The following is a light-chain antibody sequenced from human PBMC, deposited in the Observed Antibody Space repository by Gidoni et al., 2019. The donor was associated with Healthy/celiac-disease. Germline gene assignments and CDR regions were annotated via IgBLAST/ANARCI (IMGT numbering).Light chain of an antibody. Sequence: IQTTQSLSSLSASVGDRVTITCRASQCISSYLNWYQQKPGKEPKLLIYDASSLQSSVPSRCISSRAGTDVTLIISSRQQEDYATYYCQQRNSTTRFTFGPGTKVEIK. CDR2: DAS. J-gene: IGKJ3*01. CDR3: QQRNSTTRFT. CDR1: QCISSY. V-gene: IGKV1-39*01.